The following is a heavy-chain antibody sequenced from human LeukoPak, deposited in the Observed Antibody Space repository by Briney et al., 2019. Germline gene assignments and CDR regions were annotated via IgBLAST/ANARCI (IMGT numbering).Heavy chain of an antibody. V-gene: IGHV4-39*01. D-gene: IGHD3-10*01. J-gene: IGHJ4*02. Sequence: SETLSLTCTVSGXSISSRSYYWGWIRQPPGRGLEWIGSIYYSGSTYYNPSLKSRVTISVDTSKNQFSLKLSSVTAADTAVYYCGESSKYYFDYWGQGTLVTVSS. CDR2: IYYSGST. CDR3: GESSKYYFDY. CDR1: GXSISSRSYY.